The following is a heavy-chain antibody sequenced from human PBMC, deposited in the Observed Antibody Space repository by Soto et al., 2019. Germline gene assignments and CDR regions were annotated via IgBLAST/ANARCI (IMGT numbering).Heavy chain of an antibody. CDR2: ISWNSNTI. Sequence: EVQLVESGGDLVQPGRSLRLSCAASGFSFDDYAMHWVRQGPGKGLEWVSGISWNSNTIGYADSVKGRFTISRDNAKKSLYLQMNSLRPEDTALYYCAQGENYYDSSAHYLDSWGQGTLVSVSS. CDR1: GFSFDDYA. D-gene: IGHD3-22*01. J-gene: IGHJ4*02. CDR3: AQGENYYDSSAHYLDS. V-gene: IGHV3-9*01.